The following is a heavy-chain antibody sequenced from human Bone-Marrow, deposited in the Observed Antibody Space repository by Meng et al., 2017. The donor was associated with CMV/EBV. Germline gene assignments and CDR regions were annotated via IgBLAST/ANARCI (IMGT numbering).Heavy chain of an antibody. CDR3: ARDQYIVVVPAATSRWFDP. CDR1: GGSISSSSYY. Sequence: SETLSITCTVSGGSISSSSYYWCWIRQPPGKGLEWIGGIYYSGSTYYNPSLKSRVTISVDTSKNQFSLKLGSVTAADTAVYYCARDQYIVVVPAATSRWFDPWGQGTLVTVSS. V-gene: IGHV4-39*07. J-gene: IGHJ5*02. D-gene: IGHD2-2*01. CDR2: IYYSGST.